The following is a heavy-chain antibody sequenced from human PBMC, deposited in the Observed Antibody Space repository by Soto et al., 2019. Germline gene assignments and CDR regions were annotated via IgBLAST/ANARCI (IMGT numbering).Heavy chain of an antibody. J-gene: IGHJ4*02. CDR2: IYHTGST. D-gene: IGHD3-3*01. Sequence: PSETLSLTCAVSGTSISSTYWWTWVRQSPGKGLEWIGEIYHTGSTKYNPSLKSRVSMSIDKSNNQFSLKLSSVTAADTAMYYCARTAEGLSGLFDYWGQGTLVTVSS. CDR3: ARTAEGLSGLFDY. V-gene: IGHV4-4*02. CDR1: GTSISSTYW.